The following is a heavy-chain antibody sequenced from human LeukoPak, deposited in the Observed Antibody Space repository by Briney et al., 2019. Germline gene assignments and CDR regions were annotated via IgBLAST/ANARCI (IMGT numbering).Heavy chain of an antibody. V-gene: IGHV4-34*01. J-gene: IGHJ4*02. CDR2: INHSGST. Sequence: SETLSLTCTVSGGSISSYYWSWIRQPPGKGLEWIGEINHSGSTNYNPSLKSRVTISVDTSKNQFSLKLSSVTAADTAVYYCARGAGVWYDGSGYHWIDYWGQGTLVTVSS. CDR3: ARGAGVWYDGSGYHWIDY. D-gene: IGHD3-22*01. CDR1: GGSISSYY.